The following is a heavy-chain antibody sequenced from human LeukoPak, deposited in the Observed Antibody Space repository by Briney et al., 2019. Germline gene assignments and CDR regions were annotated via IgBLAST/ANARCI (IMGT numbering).Heavy chain of an antibody. Sequence: PSQTLSLTCTVSGGSISSGDYYWSWIRQPPGKGLEWIGYIYYSGSNYYNPSLKSRVTISVDTSKNQFSLKLSSVTDADTAVYYCAREYSSSSADYFDYWGQGTLVTVSS. J-gene: IGHJ4*02. CDR1: GGSISSGDYY. CDR3: AREYSSSSADYFDY. D-gene: IGHD6-6*01. CDR2: IYYSGSN. V-gene: IGHV4-30-4*01.